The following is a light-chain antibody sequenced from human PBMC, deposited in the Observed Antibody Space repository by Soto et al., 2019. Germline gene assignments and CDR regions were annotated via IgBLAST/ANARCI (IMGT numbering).Light chain of an antibody. CDR3: HSYASSLTYV. CDR2: GNS. J-gene: IGLJ1*01. CDR1: SSNIGAGYD. V-gene: IGLV1-40*01. Sequence: QSVLTQPPSVSGAPGQRVTISCTGSSSNIGAGYDVHWYQQLPGTAPKLLIYGNSTRPSGVPDRFSGSKSGTSASLAIAGLQPEDEADYYCHSYASSLTYVFGTGTKLTVL.